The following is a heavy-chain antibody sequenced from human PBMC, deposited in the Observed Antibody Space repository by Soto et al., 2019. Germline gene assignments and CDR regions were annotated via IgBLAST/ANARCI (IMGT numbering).Heavy chain of an antibody. J-gene: IGHJ4*02. V-gene: IGHV3-64D*08. CDR1: GFTFNSYA. Sequence: PGGSLRLSCSASGFTFNSYAMHWVRQAPGKGLEYVSSISNNGGSTYYADSVTGRFTISRDNSKNTLYLQMNSLRLEDTAVYYCAKDRTSKTRAFDYWGQGNLVTVSS. CDR2: ISNNGGST. CDR3: AKDRTSKTRAFDY.